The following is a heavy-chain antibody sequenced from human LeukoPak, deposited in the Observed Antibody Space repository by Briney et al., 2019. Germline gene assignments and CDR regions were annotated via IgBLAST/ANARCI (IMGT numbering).Heavy chain of an antibody. CDR1: GGSISSGSYY. D-gene: IGHD2-2*01. J-gene: IGHJ5*02. CDR2: IYYSGST. CDR3: ARDLGDCSSTSCHFYP. Sequence: SETLSLTCTVSGGSISSGSYYWSWIRQPPGKGLEWIGYIYYSGSTNYNPSLKSRVTMSVDTSKNQFSLKLSSVTAADTAVYYCARDLGDCSSTSCHFYPWGQGTLVTVSS. V-gene: IGHV4-61*01.